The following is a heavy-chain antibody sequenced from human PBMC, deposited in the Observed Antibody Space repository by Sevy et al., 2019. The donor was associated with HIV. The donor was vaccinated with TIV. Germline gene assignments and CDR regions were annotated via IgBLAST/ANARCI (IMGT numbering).Heavy chain of an antibody. J-gene: IGHJ6*02. Sequence: GGSLRLSCAVSGFTFSKYGMHWVRQAPGKGPEWVAIISDDGSDKEYADSVKGRFTISRDNSKDTVYLEMNSLRPEDTVVYYCVNSWGRFVGSSWLYYYFGMDVWGQGTTVTVSS. CDR2: ISDDGSDK. V-gene: IGHV3-30*18. CDR1: GFTFSKYG. CDR3: VNSWGRFVGSSWLYYYFGMDV. D-gene: IGHD6-13*01.